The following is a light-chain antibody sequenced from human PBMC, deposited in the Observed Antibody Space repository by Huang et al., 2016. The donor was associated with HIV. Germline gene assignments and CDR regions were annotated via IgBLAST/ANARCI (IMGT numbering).Light chain of an antibody. CDR2: DAS. V-gene: IGKV3-11*01. J-gene: IGKJ1*01. Sequence: DIVLTQSPATLSLSPGERATLSCRASQSVSGYLAWYQQKLGQAPRLLIYDASNRATDIPARFSGSGSGTDFTLTISSLEPEDFAVYYCQQRSDWPPTFGQGTTVEVK. CDR3: QQRSDWPPT. CDR1: QSVSGY.